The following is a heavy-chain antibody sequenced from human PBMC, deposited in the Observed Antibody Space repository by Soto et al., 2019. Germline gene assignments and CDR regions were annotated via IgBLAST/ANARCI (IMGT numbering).Heavy chain of an antibody. CDR2: ISAYNGNT. V-gene: IGHV1-18*01. CDR3: ARGLEMATSHDNDY. CDR1: GYTFTSYG. J-gene: IGHJ4*02. Sequence: ASVKVSCKASGYTFTSYGISWVRQAPGQGLEWMGWISAYNGNTNYAQKLQGRVTMTTDTSTTTAYMELSSLRSEDTAVYYCARGLEMATSHDNDYWGQGTLVTVSS. D-gene: IGHD5-12*01.